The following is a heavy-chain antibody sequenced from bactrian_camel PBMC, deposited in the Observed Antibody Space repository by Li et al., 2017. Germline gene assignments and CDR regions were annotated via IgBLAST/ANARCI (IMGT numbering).Heavy chain of an antibody. CDR2: FDSDGSI. D-gene: IGHD3*01. CDR3: AAEWDLECYGVDIPDATDFPY. V-gene: IGHV3S53*01. J-gene: IGHJ6*01. CDR1: GYTSRTYC. Sequence: HVQLVESGGGSVQAGGSLTLSCAASGYTSRTYCMAWFRQSPGKEREGVASFDSDGSIMYANSVKDRSTISIDNAKNTLYLKMNSLKFEDTAMYYCAAEWDLECYGVDIPDATDFPYWGQGTQVTVS.